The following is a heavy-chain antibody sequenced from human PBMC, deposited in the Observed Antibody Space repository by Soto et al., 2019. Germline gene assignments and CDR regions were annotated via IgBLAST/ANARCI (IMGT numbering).Heavy chain of an antibody. D-gene: IGHD2-15*01. V-gene: IGHV3-23*01. J-gene: IGHJ4*02. CDR3: AKAPKLRWGVVVVAANY. CDR2: ISGSGGST. Sequence: QAGGSLRLSCAASGFTFSSYAMSWVRQAPGKGLEWVSAISGSGGSTYYADSVKGRFTISRDNSKNTLYLQMNSLRAEDTAVYYCAKAPKLRWGVVVVAANYWGQGTLVTVSS. CDR1: GFTFSSYA.